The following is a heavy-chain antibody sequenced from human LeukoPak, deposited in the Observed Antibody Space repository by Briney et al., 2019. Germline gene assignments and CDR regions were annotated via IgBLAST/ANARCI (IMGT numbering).Heavy chain of an antibody. CDR1: GGSVSGVY. V-gene: IGHV4-4*09. CDR2: IHTGGST. Sequence: SETLSLTCTVSGGSVSGVYWNWIRQPPRKGLEWLGYIHTGGSTSFHASLRSRLTFSIATSKTQVSLRLSSVTATDTAVYYCARRRGGWGEGEFDYWGQGTPVTVST. J-gene: IGHJ4*02. CDR3: ARRRGGWGEGEFDY. D-gene: IGHD3-16*01.